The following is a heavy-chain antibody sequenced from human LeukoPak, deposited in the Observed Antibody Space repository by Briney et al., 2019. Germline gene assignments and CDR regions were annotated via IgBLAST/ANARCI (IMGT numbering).Heavy chain of an antibody. Sequence: PSETLSLTCSVSGGSMNSYYWSWIRQSPGKGLEWIGHIYNSGSTNYNPAHKRRVTISVDTYKYQYSLKLSSVTAADTAVYYCARHVWLQPFDYWGQGTLVTVSS. V-gene: IGHV4-59*08. CDR3: ARHVWLQPFDY. CDR1: GGSMNSYY. J-gene: IGHJ4*02. D-gene: IGHD3-9*01. CDR2: IYNSGST.